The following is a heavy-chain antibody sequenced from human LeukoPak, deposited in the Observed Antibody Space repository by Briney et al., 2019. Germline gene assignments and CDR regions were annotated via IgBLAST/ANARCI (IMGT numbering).Heavy chain of an antibody. CDR2: IKSDGSST. CDR1: GFTFRSYW. CDR3: ARDAAGLDY. Sequence: GRSLRLSCAASGFTFRSYWMHWVRQAPGKGLVWVSRIKSDGSSTTYADSVKGRFTISRDNAKNTLYLQTNSLRGEDTGVYYCARDAAGLDYWGQGTLVTVSS. D-gene: IGHD1-14*01. J-gene: IGHJ4*02. V-gene: IGHV3-74*01.